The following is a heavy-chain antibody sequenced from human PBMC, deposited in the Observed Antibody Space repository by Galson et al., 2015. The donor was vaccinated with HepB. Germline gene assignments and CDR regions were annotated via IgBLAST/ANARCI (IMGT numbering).Heavy chain of an antibody. Sequence: SLRLSCAASGFTFSSYAMSWVRQAPGKGLEWVSAISGSGGSTYYADSVKGRFTISRDNSKNTLYLQMNSLRAEDTAVYYCAKRGWTLVGATRGLYYMDVWGKGTTVTVSS. J-gene: IGHJ6*03. CDR1: GFTFSSYA. CDR2: ISGSGGST. V-gene: IGHV3-23*01. CDR3: AKRGWTLVGATRGLYYMDV. D-gene: IGHD1-26*01.